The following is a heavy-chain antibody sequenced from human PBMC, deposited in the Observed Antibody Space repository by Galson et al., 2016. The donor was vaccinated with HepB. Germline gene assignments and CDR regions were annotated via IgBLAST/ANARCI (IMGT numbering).Heavy chain of an antibody. CDR1: GSTFSRYW. V-gene: IGHV3-7*03. D-gene: IGHD3-10*01. CDR2: IKQDGSEE. Sequence: SLRLSCAASGSTFSRYWMTWVRQAPGKGLEWVANIKQDGSEEYYVDSVKGRFTVSRDNAKNSLYLQMNSLRAEDTAVYYCARSYGLASYYSVPFYWGQGTLVTVSS. J-gene: IGHJ4*02. CDR3: ARSYGLASYYSVPFY.